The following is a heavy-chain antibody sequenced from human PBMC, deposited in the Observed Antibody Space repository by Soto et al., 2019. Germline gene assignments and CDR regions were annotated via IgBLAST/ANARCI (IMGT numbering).Heavy chain of an antibody. D-gene: IGHD6-6*01. CDR1: GGSISSYY. CDR2: IYYSGST. CDR3: ARDRSSSSSSGYYYYGMDV. Sequence: ASETLSLTCTVSGGSISSYYWSWIRQPPGKGLEWIGYIYYSGSTNYNPSLKSRVTISVDTSKNQFSLKLSSVTAADTAVYYCARDRSSSSSSGYYYYGMDVWGQGTTVTVSS. J-gene: IGHJ6*02. V-gene: IGHV4-59*01.